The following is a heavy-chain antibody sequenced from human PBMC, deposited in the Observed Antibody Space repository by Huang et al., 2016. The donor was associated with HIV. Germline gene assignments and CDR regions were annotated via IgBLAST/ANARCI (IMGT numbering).Heavy chain of an antibody. D-gene: IGHD3-22*01. Sequence: QVQLQQWGAELLKPSENLSLTCAVSGGSFSGHYWTWIRQRPGRGLEWIGESSGSGRTTYTPSLKCRVTISGDTSQSQFSMKLNSVTAADTAIYYCARMFKYDSGGYWGNDAFDIWGQGTMVTVSS. V-gene: IGHV4-34*02. CDR2: SSGSGRT. J-gene: IGHJ3*02. CDR3: ARMFKYDSGGYWGNDAFDI. CDR1: GGSFSGHY.